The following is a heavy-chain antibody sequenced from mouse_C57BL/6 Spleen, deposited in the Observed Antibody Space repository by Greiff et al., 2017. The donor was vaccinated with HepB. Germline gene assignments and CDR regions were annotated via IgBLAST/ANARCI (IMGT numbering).Heavy chain of an antibody. Sequence: EVKLVESGGGLVKPGGSLKLSCAASGFTFSSYTMSWVRQTPEKRLEWVATISGGGGNTYYPDSVKGRFTISRDNAKNTLYLQMSSLRSEDTALYYCARHELRRYLDDWGQGTTLTVSS. J-gene: IGHJ2*01. CDR3: ARHELRRYLDD. CDR1: GFTFSSYT. V-gene: IGHV5-9*01. D-gene: IGHD1-1*01. CDR2: ISGGGGNT.